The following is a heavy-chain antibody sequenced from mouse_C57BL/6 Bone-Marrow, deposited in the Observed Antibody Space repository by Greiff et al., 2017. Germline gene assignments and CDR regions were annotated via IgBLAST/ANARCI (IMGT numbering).Heavy chain of an antibody. J-gene: IGHJ4*01. Sequence: QVQLQQSGAELARPGASVKLSCKASGYTFTSYGISWVKQRTGQGLEWIGEIYPRSGNTYYNEKFKGKATLTADKSSSTAYMELRSLTSEDSAVYFCERRAYYGSSYGAMDYWGQGTSVTVSS. V-gene: IGHV1-81*01. CDR1: GYTFTSYG. D-gene: IGHD1-1*01. CDR2: IYPRSGNT. CDR3: ERRAYYGSSYGAMDY.